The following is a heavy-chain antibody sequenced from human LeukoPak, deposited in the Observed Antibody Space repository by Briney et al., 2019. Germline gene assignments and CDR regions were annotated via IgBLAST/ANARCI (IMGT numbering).Heavy chain of an antibody. CDR1: GGSFSGYY. CDR3: ATPTDYYYYYGMDV. V-gene: IGHV4-34*01. D-gene: IGHD1-26*01. Sequence: SETLSLTCAVYGGSFSGYYWSWIRQPPGKGVEWIGEINHSGSTNYNPSLKSRVTISVDTSKNQFSLKLSSVTAADTAVYYCATPTDYYYYYGMDVWGQGTTVTVSS. J-gene: IGHJ6*02. CDR2: INHSGST.